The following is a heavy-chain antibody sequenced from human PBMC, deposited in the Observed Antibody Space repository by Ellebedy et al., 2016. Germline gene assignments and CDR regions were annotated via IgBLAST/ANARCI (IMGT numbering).Heavy chain of an antibody. J-gene: IGHJ6*02. V-gene: IGHV4-30-4*01. CDR1: GGSISSGDYY. Sequence: SETLSLXXTVSGGSISSGDYYWSWIRQPPGKGLEWIGYIYYSGSTYYNPSLKSRVTISVDTSKNQFSLKLSSVTAADTAVYYCARDYYGSGSYSNYGMDVWGQGTTVTVSS. CDR2: IYYSGST. CDR3: ARDYYGSGSYSNYGMDV. D-gene: IGHD3-10*01.